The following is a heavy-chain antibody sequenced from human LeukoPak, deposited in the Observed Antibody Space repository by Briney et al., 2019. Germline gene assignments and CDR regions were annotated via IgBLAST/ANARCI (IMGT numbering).Heavy chain of an antibody. V-gene: IGHV3-20*04. J-gene: IGHJ3*02. CDR3: ARGSGYYYDSSGYDDAFDI. Sequence: GGSLRLSCAASGLIFSSYWMSWVRQAPGKGLEGVSGINWNGGSTGYADSVKGRFTTSRDNAKNSLYLQMNSLRAEDTALYYCARGSGYYYDSSGYDDAFDIWGQGTMVTVSS. D-gene: IGHD3-22*01. CDR1: GLIFSSYW. CDR2: INWNGGST.